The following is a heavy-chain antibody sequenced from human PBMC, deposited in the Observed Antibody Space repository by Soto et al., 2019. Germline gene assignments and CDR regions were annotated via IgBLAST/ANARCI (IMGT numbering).Heavy chain of an antibody. CDR1: GFTFSSYA. Sequence: GGSLRLSCAASGFTFSSYAMHWVRQAPGKGLEWVAVISYDGSNKYYADSVKGRFTISRDNSKNTLYLQMNSLRAEDTAVYYCTADLPDWGAYAFDYWGQGILVTVSS. CDR3: TADLPDWGAYAFDY. V-gene: IGHV3-30-3*01. D-gene: IGHD3-16*01. CDR2: ISYDGSNK. J-gene: IGHJ4*02.